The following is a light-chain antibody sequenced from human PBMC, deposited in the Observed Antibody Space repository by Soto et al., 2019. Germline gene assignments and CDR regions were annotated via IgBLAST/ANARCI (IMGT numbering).Light chain of an antibody. V-gene: IGLV1-44*01. J-gene: IGLJ2*01. Sequence: QSVLTQPPSTSGAPGQRVTISCSGSNSNIGSNTVNWYQHLPGTAPRLRIYNNNQRPSGIPDRLSGSKSGTSASLAIIGLQLEDDGDYYFAASWDDSLNDVVFGGGTKLTVL. CDR1: NSNIGSNT. CDR2: NNN. CDR3: ASWDDSLNDVV.